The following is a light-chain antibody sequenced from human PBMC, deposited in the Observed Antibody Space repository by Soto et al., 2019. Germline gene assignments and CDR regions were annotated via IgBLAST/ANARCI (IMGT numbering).Light chain of an antibody. CDR3: GSYAGSDTFV. V-gene: IGLV2-14*01. CDR1: SSDIYAYNY. Sequence: QSVLTQPASVSGSPGQSITITCTGTSSDIYAYNYVSWYQQHPGKAPKVVISGVNIRPSGVSSRFSGSKSGNTASLTISGLQAEDEAEYFCGSYAGSDTFVFGPATKVTVL. J-gene: IGLJ1*01. CDR2: GVN.